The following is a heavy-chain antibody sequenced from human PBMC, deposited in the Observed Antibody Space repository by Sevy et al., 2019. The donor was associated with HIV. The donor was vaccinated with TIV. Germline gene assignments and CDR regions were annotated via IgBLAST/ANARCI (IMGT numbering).Heavy chain of an antibody. CDR2: LSFGCGEI. Sequence: GESLKISCAASGFTFSKYSMSWVRQPPGKGLGWVSTLSFGCGEINYADSVKGGFTISRDNSKGSVYLQMNNLRPEDTAVYYCAREGCTKPHDYWGQGTLVTVSS. V-gene: IGHV3-23*01. D-gene: IGHD2-8*01. J-gene: IGHJ4*02. CDR1: GFTFSKYS. CDR3: AREGCTKPHDY.